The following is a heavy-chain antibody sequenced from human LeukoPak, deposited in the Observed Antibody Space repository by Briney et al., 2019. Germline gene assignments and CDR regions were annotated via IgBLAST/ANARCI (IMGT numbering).Heavy chain of an antibody. V-gene: IGHV4-4*02. J-gene: IGHJ4*02. CDR2: IFHSGST. CDR1: GGSISSSYW. Sequence: SGTLSLTCAVSGGSISSSYWWSWVRQPPGKGLEWIGEIFHSGSTNYNPSLESRVTISVDESENHFSLRLSSVTAADTAVYYCARDYYDKKGFDYWGQGTLVTVSS. D-gene: IGHD3-22*01. CDR3: ARDYYDKKGFDY.